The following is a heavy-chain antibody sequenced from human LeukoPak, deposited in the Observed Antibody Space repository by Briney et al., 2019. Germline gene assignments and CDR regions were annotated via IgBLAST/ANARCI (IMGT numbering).Heavy chain of an antibody. CDR2: INPNSGGT. CDR3: ATESYSGSYLYAFDI. J-gene: IGHJ3*02. Sequence: GASVKVSCKASGYTFTGYYMHWVRQAPGQGLEWMGWINPNSGGTNYAQKFQGRVTMTEDTSTDTAYMELSSLRSEDTAVYYCATESYSGSYLYAFDIWGQGTMVTVSS. V-gene: IGHV1-2*02. D-gene: IGHD1-26*01. CDR1: GYTFTGYY.